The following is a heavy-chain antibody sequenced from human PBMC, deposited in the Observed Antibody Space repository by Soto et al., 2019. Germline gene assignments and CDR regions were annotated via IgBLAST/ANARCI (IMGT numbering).Heavy chain of an antibody. J-gene: IGHJ5*02. Sequence: QVQLVESGGGVVQPGRSLRLSCAASGFTFSSYGMHWVRQAPGKGLEWVAVIWYDGSNKYYADSVKGRFTIARDNSKNTLYLQMNSLRAEDTAVYYCARELKWLVISGNWFDPWGKGALVTVSS. CDR2: IWYDGSNK. V-gene: IGHV3-33*01. CDR1: GFTFSSYG. CDR3: ARELKWLVISGNWFDP. D-gene: IGHD6-19*01.